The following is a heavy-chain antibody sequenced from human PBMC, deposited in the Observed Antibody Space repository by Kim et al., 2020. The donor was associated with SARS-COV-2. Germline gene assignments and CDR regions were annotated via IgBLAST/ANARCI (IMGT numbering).Heavy chain of an antibody. Sequence: SETLSLTCTVSGGSISSYYWSWIRQPPGKGLEWIGYIYYSGSTNYNPSLKSRVTISVDTSKNQFSLKLSSVTAADTAVYYCVRLWQPLQEDYYYGMDVWGQGTTVTVSS. CDR2: IYYSGST. J-gene: IGHJ6*02. CDR3: VRLWQPLQEDYYYGMDV. V-gene: IGHV4-59*08. CDR1: GGSISSYY. D-gene: IGHD2-21*01.